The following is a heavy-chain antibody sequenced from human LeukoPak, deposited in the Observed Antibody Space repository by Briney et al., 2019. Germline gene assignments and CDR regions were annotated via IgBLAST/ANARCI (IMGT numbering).Heavy chain of an antibody. CDR1: GFTFSIYE. CDR3: ARGERGDY. D-gene: IGHD1-26*01. V-gene: IGHV3-48*03. CDR2: ISSIGTTI. Sequence: GGFLRLSCAASGFTFSIYEMNWVRQAPGKGLEWVSYISSIGTTIYYAGSVKGRFTISRDNAMNSLYLQMNSLRAEDTAVYYCARGERGDYWGQGTLVTVSS. J-gene: IGHJ4*02.